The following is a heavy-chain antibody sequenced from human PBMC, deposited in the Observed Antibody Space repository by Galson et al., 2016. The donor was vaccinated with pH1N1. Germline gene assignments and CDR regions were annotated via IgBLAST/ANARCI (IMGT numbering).Heavy chain of an antibody. J-gene: IGHJ4*02. Sequence: SLRLSCAASGFTFSSYAMPWVRQAPGKGPEWVSGISDSGSSTYYADSVKGRFTISRDNSKNTVYLQMNSLRAEDTAVYYCAKGPRGVVVVAATHWGQGTLVTVSS. CDR3: AKGPRGVVVVAATH. D-gene: IGHD2-15*01. V-gene: IGHV3-23*01. CDR1: GFTFSSYA. CDR2: ISDSGSST.